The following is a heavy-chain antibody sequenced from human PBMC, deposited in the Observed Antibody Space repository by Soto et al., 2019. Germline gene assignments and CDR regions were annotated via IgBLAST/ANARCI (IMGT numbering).Heavy chain of an antibody. V-gene: IGHV1-69*01. D-gene: IGHD3-22*01. CDR3: ARDPPSKGYYDSSGYYYGMDV. Sequence: QVQLVQSGAEVKKPGSSVKVSCKASGGTFSSYAISWVRQAPGQGLEWMGGIIPIFGTANYAQKFQGRVTITADESTSTAYMELSSLRSEDTAVYYCARDPPSKGYYDSSGYYYGMDVWGQGTKVTVSS. CDR2: IIPIFGTA. J-gene: IGHJ6*02. CDR1: GGTFSSYA.